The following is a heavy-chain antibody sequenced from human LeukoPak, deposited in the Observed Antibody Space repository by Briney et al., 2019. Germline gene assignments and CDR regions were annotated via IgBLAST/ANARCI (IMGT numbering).Heavy chain of an antibody. D-gene: IGHD6-19*01. Sequence: SETLSLTCTVSGGSISSYYWSWIRQPPGKGLEWIGYIFYSGSTNYNPSLKSRVTISVDTSKSQFSLNLSSVTAADTAMYYCARHGRNSGAPNYWGQGTLVTVSS. CDR1: GGSISSYY. CDR2: IFYSGST. CDR3: ARHGRNSGAPNY. J-gene: IGHJ4*02. V-gene: IGHV4-59*08.